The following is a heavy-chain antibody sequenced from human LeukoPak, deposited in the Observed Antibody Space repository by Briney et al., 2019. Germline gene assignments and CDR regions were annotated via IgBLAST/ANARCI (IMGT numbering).Heavy chain of an antibody. CDR1: GFTLSDYY. CDR3: AREMLGAETAGWFDL. V-gene: IGHV3-72*01. D-gene: IGHD1-26*01. Sequence: PGGSLRLSCAAAGFTLSDYYMDWVRQARGKGLEWVGRTRNKADSYTAQYAASVKGIFIISRDDSKNPLYLQMNSLKTEDTAVYYCAREMLGAETAGWFDLWGQGTLVTVSS. J-gene: IGHJ5*02. CDR2: TRNKADSYTA.